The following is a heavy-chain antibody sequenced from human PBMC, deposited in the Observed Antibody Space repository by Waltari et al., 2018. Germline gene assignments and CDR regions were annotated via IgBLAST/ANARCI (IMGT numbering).Heavy chain of an antibody. J-gene: IGHJ6*02. CDR3: ARGDFTIFGVVIIPYGMDV. CDR2: ISSSSSTI. Sequence: EVQLVESGGGLVQPGGSLRLSCAASGFTFSSYSMNWVRQAPGKGREWVSYISSSSSTIYYADSVKGRFTISRDNAKNSLYLQMNSLRAEDTAVYYCARGDFTIFGVVIIPYGMDVWGQGTTVTVS. V-gene: IGHV3-48*01. CDR1: GFTFSSYS. D-gene: IGHD3-3*01.